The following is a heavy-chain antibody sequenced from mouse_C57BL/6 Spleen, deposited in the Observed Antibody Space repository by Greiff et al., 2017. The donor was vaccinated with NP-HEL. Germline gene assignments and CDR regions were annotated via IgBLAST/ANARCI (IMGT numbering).Heavy chain of an antibody. CDR3: ARDPYNYYGSSGYFDV. V-gene: IGHV1-82*01. CDR2: IYPGDGDT. Sequence: VQLQQSGPELVKPGASVKISCKASGYAFSSSWMNWVKQRPGKGLEWIGRIYPGDGDTNYNGKFKGKATLTADKSSSTAYMQLSSLTSEDSAVYFCARDPYNYYGSSGYFDVWGTGTTVTVSS. D-gene: IGHD1-1*01. CDR1: GYAFSSSW. J-gene: IGHJ1*03.